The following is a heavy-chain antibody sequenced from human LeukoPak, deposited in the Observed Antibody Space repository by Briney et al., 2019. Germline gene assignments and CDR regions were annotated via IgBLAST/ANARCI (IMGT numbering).Heavy chain of an antibody. CDR1: GYTFTSYD. J-gene: IGHJ4*02. CDR3: ARTVSRITMVRGVMNFDY. V-gene: IGHV1-8*01. CDR2: MNPNSGNT. D-gene: IGHD3-10*01. Sequence: GALVKVSCKASGYTFTSYDINWVRQATGQGLEWMGWMNPNSGNTGYAQKFQGRVTMTRNTSISTAYMELSSLRSEDTAVYYCARTVSRITMVRGVMNFDYWGQGTLVTVSS.